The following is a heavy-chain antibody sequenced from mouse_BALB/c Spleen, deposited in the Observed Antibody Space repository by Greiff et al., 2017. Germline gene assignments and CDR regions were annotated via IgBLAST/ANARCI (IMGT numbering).Heavy chain of an antibody. CDR1: GFTFSDYG. CDR3: ARAIITTVVFDY. Sequence: EVKLMESGGGLVQPGGSRKLSCAASGFTFSDYGMAWVRQAPGKGPEWVAFISNLAYSIYYADTVTGRFTISRENAKNTLYLEMSSLRSEDTAMYYCARAIITTVVFDYWGQGTTLTVSS. J-gene: IGHJ2*01. V-gene: IGHV5-15*02. D-gene: IGHD1-1*01. CDR2: ISNLAYSI.